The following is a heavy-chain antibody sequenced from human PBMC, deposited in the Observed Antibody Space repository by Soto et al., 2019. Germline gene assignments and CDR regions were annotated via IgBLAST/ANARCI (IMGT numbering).Heavy chain of an antibody. V-gene: IGHV4-59*01. D-gene: IGHD3-22*01. Sequence: PSEPLSLTCTVSGGSISRYYWSWIRQPPGKGLEWIGYLYNAGSTIYNPSLKSRVTISVDMSQNQFSLNLNYVTAADTAVYYCARDHDYYDSSGYYYVLRAFDIWGQGTTVTVSS. J-gene: IGHJ3*02. CDR2: LYNAGST. CDR1: GGSISRYY. CDR3: ARDHDYYDSSGYYYVLRAFDI.